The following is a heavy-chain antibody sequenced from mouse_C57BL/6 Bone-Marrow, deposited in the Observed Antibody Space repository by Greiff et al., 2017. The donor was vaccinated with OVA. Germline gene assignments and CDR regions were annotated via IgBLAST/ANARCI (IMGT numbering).Heavy chain of an antibody. Sequence: VQLQQSGPELVKPGASVKISCKASGYAFSSSWMNWVKQRPGKGLEWIGRIYPGDGDTNYNGQFKGKATLTADKSSSTAYMQRSRQPSADSAVSFCARGYYGSSEYWYDMEYWGQGTSVTVSS. V-gene: IGHV1-82*01. J-gene: IGHJ4*01. D-gene: IGHD1-1*01. CDR2: IYPGDGDT. CDR3: ARGYYGSSEYWYDMEY. CDR1: GYAFSSSW.